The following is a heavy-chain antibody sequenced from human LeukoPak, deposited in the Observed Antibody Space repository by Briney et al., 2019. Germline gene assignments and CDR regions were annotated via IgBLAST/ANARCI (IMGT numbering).Heavy chain of an antibody. D-gene: IGHD4-17*01. V-gene: IGHV3-66*01. CDR3: ARDRCLGSRYYYYGMDV. CDR2: IYSGGST. Sequence: GGSLRLSCAASGFTDSSNYMSWVRQAPGKGLEWVSVIYSGGSTYYADSVKGRFTISRDNSKNTLYLQMNSLRAEDTAVYYCARDRCLGSRYYYYGMDVWGQGTTVTVSS. J-gene: IGHJ6*02. CDR1: GFTDSSNY.